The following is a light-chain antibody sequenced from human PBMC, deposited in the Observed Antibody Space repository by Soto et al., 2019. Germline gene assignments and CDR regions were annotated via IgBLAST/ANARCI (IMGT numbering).Light chain of an antibody. J-gene: IGLJ1*01. CDR3: TSYTVSSTLYV. V-gene: IGLV2-14*01. CDR1: SSDVGGYNY. Sequence: QSALTQPASVSGSPGQSITISCTGTSSDVGGYNYVSWYQHHPGKAPKLMIYEVRNRPSGVSNRFSGSKSGNTASLTISGLQAEDEADYYCTSYTVSSTLYVFGTGTKVTVL. CDR2: EVR.